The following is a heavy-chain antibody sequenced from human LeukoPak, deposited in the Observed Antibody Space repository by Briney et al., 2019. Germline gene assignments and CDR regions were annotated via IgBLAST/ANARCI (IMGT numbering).Heavy chain of an antibody. CDR3: ARPKPLGVGAENFDY. D-gene: IGHD1-26*01. Sequence: ASVKVSCKASGYTFTGYYMHWVRQAPGQGLEWMGRINPNSGGTNYAQKFQGRVPMTRDTSISTAYMELSRLRSDDTAVYYCARPKPLGVGAENFDYWGQGTLVTVSS. J-gene: IGHJ4*02. CDR2: INPNSGGT. V-gene: IGHV1-2*06. CDR1: GYTFTGYY.